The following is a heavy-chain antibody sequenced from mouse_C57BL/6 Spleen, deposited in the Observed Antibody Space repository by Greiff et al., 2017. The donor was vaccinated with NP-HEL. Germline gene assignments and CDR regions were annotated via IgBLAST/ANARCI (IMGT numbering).Heavy chain of an antibody. CDR1: GYTFTSYW. D-gene: IGHD1-1*01. J-gene: IGHJ4*01. CDR2: IDPSDSYT. Sequence: QVQLQHPGAELVMPGASVKLSCKASGYTFTSYWMHWVKQRPGQGLEWIGEIDPSDSYTNYNQKFKGKSTLTVDKSSSTAYMQLSSLTSEDSAVYYCARRGYYYGSSGHYYAMDYWGQGTSVTVSS. CDR3: ARRGYYYGSSGHYYAMDY. V-gene: IGHV1-69*01.